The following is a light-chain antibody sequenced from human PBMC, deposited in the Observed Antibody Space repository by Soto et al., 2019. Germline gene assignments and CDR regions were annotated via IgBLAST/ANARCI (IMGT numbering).Light chain of an antibody. CDR1: QSLTGTY. J-gene: IGKJ1*01. CDR2: GAS. V-gene: IGKV3-20*01. CDR3: QQYGSSPGT. Sequence: ESVLTQSPGTLSLSPGERATLSCRASQSLTGTYLAWYQQKPGQAPRLLIYGASSRATGIPDRFSGSGSGTDFTLTISRLEPEDFAVYYCQQYGSSPGTFGQGTKVDIK.